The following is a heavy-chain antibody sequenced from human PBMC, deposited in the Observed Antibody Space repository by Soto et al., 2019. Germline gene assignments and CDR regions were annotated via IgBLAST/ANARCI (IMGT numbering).Heavy chain of an antibody. CDR3: ARDRSNSPDYFDY. J-gene: IGHJ4*02. D-gene: IGHD6-6*01. CDR2: IYYSGRT. V-gene: IGHV4-30-4*01. CDR1: GGSINSDAYY. Sequence: SETLSLTCTVSGGSINSDAYYWSWIHQPPGKGLEWIGHIYYSGRTYYAPSLESRLTISLDMSKNQFSLRLSSVNASDTAVYYCARDRSNSPDYFDYWGQGTLVTVSS.